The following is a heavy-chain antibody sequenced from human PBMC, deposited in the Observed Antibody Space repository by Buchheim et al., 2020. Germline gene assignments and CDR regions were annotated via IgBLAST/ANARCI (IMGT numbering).Heavy chain of an antibody. V-gene: IGHV3-21*01. CDR3: ARDLVVVPAAIPGWFDP. CDR1: GFTFSSYS. Sequence: EVQLVESGGGLVKPGGSLRLSCAASGFTFSSYSMNWVRQAPGKGLEWVSSINSSSSYIYYADSVKGRFTISRDNAKNSLYLQMNSLRAEDTAVYYCARDLVVVPAAIPGWFDPWGQGTL. J-gene: IGHJ5*02. CDR2: INSSSSYI. D-gene: IGHD2-2*02.